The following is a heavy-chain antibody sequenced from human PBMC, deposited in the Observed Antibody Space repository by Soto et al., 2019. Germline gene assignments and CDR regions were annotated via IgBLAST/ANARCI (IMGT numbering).Heavy chain of an antibody. CDR3: ARVGYSGSYRGFDY. Sequence: ASVKVSCKASGYTFTGYYMHWVRQAPGQGLEWMGWINPNSGGTSYAQKFQGWVTMTRDTSISTAYMELSRLRSDDTAVYYCARVGYSGSYRGFDYWVQGTLVTVYS. D-gene: IGHD1-26*01. J-gene: IGHJ4*02. CDR2: INPNSGGT. V-gene: IGHV1-2*04. CDR1: GYTFTGYY.